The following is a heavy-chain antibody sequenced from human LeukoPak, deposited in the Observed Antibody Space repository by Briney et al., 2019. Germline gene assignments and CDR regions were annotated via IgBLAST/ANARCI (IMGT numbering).Heavy chain of an antibody. CDR1: GYTFTSYG. V-gene: IGHV1-18*01. CDR3: ARNDYGDPPADW. Sequence: ASVKVSCKASGYTFTSYGISWVRQAPGQGLEWMGWISAYNGNTNYAQKPQGRVTMTTDTSTSTAYMELRSLRSDDTAVYYCARNDYGDPPADWWGQGTLVTVSS. D-gene: IGHD4-17*01. J-gene: IGHJ4*02. CDR2: ISAYNGNT.